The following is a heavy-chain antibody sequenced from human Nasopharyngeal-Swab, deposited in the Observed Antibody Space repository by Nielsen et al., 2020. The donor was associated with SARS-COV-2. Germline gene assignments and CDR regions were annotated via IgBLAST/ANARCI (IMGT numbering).Heavy chain of an antibody. Sequence: WIRQPPGKGPEWIGYIYYSGSTNYSPSLKSRVTISVDTSKNQFSLKLNSVTAADTAVYYCAGAVAGTGWDYWGQGTLVTVSS. CDR3: AGAVAGTGWDY. CDR2: IYYSGST. D-gene: IGHD6-19*01. V-gene: IGHV4-59*01. J-gene: IGHJ4*02.